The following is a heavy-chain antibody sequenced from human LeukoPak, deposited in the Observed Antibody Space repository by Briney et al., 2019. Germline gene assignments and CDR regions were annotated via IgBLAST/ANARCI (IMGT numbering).Heavy chain of an antibody. CDR1: GGSISSSSYY. CDR2: IYYSGST. D-gene: IGHD5-18*01. Sequence: PSETLSLTCTVSGGSISSSSYYWGWIRQPPGKGLEWIGSIYYSGSTYYNPSLKSRVTISVDTSKNQFSLKLRSVTAADTAVYYCARGDSYGSFDYWGQGTLVTVSS. CDR3: ARGDSYGSFDY. V-gene: IGHV4-39*01. J-gene: IGHJ4*02.